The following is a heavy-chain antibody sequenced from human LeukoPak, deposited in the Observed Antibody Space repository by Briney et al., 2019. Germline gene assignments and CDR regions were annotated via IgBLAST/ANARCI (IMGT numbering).Heavy chain of an antibody. V-gene: IGHV1-46*01. D-gene: IGHD3-3*01. CDR3: ARDGSAYYDFWSGYRPAHYYYYYMDV. J-gene: IGHJ6*03. CDR2: INPSGGST. CDR1: GYTLTELS. Sequence: GASVKVSCKVSGYTLTELSMHWVRQAPGQGLEWMGIINPSGGSTSYAQKFQGRVTMTRDMSTSTVYMELSSLRSEDTAVYYCARDGSAYYDFWSGYRPAHYYYYYMDVWGKGTTVTVSS.